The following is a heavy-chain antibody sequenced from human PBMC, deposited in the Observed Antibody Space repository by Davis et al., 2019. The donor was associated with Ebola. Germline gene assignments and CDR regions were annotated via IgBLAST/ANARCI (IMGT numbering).Heavy chain of an antibody. CDR2: IYYSGST. V-gene: IGHV4-59*12. CDR1: GWSFSGYY. J-gene: IGHJ6*02. D-gene: IGHD2-15*01. Sequence: SETLSLTCAVYGWSFSGYYWSWIRQPPGKGLEWTGYIYYSGSTNYNPSLKSRVTISVDTSKHQFSLKLSSVTAADTAVYYCARGGYCSGGSCGYYYYYYGMDVWGQGTTVTVSS. CDR3: ARGGYCSGGSCGYYYYYYGMDV.